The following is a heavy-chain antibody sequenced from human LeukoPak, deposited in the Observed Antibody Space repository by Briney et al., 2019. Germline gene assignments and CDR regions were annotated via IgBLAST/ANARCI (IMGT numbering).Heavy chain of an antibody. Sequence: GESLKISCKGSGYSFTSYWIGWVRQMPGKGLEWMGIIYPGDSDTRYSPSFQGQVTISADKSISTAYLQWSSLKASDTAMYYCARGRVRRYYDSSVPPAFDIWGQGTMVTVSS. CDR1: GYSFTSYW. J-gene: IGHJ3*02. V-gene: IGHV5-51*01. D-gene: IGHD3-22*01. CDR2: IYPGDSDT. CDR3: ARGRVRRYYDSSVPPAFDI.